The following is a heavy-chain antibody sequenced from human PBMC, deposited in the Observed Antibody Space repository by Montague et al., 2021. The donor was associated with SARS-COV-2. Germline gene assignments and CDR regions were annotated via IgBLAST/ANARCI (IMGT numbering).Heavy chain of an antibody. V-gene: IGHV4-39*01. CDR2: FYYSGST. CDR1: GGSISSSSYY. Sequence: SETLSLTCTVSGGSISSSSYYWGWIRQPPGRGLEWIGSFYYSGSTYYNPSLKSRVTISVDTTKNQYSLKLSSATAADTAVYYCARRVTVTTVHYYYYGMDVWGQGTTVTVSS. CDR3: ARRVTVTTVHYYYYGMDV. D-gene: IGHD1-20*01. J-gene: IGHJ6*02.